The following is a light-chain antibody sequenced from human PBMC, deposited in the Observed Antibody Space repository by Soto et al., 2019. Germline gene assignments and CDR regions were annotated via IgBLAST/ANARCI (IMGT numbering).Light chain of an antibody. V-gene: IGKV3-11*01. CDR3: HQRSSWWT. Sequence: EIVLTQSPATLSLSPGERATLSCRASQSVSSYLAWYQQKPGQAPRLLIYDAFNRATGIPARFSGSGSGTDFTLTISSLEPEDFAVYYCHQRSSWWTFGQGTKVEIK. J-gene: IGKJ1*01. CDR1: QSVSSY. CDR2: DAF.